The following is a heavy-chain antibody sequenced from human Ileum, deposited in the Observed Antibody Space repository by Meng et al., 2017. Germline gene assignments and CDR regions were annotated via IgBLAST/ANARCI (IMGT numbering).Heavy chain of an antibody. J-gene: IGHJ2*01. CDR3: ARGGAVAGVWWYFDL. Sequence: QLQSHEAGPGMGKPSGTLSVSCTVTGGSSSKSNYYWAWIRQPPGKGLEWIGRMSYSGSTYFNPSLKSRVAISVDTSNSQVSLKLSFVTAADTAVYYWARGGAVAGVWWYFDLWGRGTLVTVSS. CDR2: MSYSGST. CDR1: GGSSSKSNYY. V-gene: IGHV4-39*07. D-gene: IGHD6-19*01.